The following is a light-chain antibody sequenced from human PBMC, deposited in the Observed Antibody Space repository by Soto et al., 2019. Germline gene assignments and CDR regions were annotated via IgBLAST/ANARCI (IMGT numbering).Light chain of an antibody. CDR2: RAS. J-gene: IGKJ1*01. CDR1: QTIYSN. V-gene: IGKV3-15*01. CDR3: QQYQNLWT. Sequence: IVMTQSPATLSVSPGERATLSCRAGQTIYSNVAWYQQRPGQAPRLLIYRASTRATGVPARFSDSGSGTEFTLTISGLQSEDFALYYCQQYQNLWTFGQGTKVEIK.